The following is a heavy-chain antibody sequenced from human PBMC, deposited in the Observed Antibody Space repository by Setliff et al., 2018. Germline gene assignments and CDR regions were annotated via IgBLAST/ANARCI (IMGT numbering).Heavy chain of an antibody. CDR2: ISSGSSTI. V-gene: IGHV3-48*01. Sequence: GGSLRLSCAASGFTFSSYSMNWVRQAPGKGLEWVSYISSGSSTIYYADSVKGRFTISRDNAKNSLYLQMNSLRAEDTAVYYCARVYSGYDPNHYFDYWGQGTLVTVSS. J-gene: IGHJ4*02. D-gene: IGHD5-12*01. CDR3: ARVYSGYDPNHYFDY. CDR1: GFTFSSYS.